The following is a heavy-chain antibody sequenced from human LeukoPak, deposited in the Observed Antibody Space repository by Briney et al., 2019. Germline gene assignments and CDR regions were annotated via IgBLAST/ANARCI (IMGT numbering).Heavy chain of an antibody. CDR3: ARVRTTVTVFDY. Sequence: PSETLSLTCTVSGGSISAYYWTWIRQPPGKGLEWLGYIFYSGNTKYNPSLKSRVTMLVDTSKNQFSLKLSSVTAADTAVYYCARVRTTVTVFDYWGQGTLVTVSS. V-gene: IGHV4-59*01. CDR1: GGSISAYY. J-gene: IGHJ4*02. D-gene: IGHD4-17*01. CDR2: IFYSGNT.